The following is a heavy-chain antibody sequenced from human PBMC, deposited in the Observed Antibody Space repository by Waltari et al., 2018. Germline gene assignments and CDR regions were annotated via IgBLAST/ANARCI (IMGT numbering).Heavy chain of an antibody. Sequence: QVQLVQSGAEVKKPGASVKVSCKASGYTFTGYYMHWVRQAPGQGLGWMGWINPNSGGTNYAQKVQERVTITRDMSTSTAYMELSSLRSEDTAVYYCAADPSSGPLWGQGTLVTVSS. CDR2: INPNSGGT. CDR3: AADPSSGPL. V-gene: IGHV1-2*02. J-gene: IGHJ4*02. CDR1: GYTFTGYY. D-gene: IGHD2-15*01.